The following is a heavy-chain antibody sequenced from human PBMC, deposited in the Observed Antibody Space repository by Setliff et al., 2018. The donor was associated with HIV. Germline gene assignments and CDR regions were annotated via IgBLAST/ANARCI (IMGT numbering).Heavy chain of an antibody. D-gene: IGHD3-16*01. CDR1: GATFISNT. CDR2: IIPLLGVP. J-gene: IGHJ4*02. V-gene: IGHV1-69*04. CDR3: ARDHHMGYFDF. Sequence: ASVQVSCKASGATFISNTFSWVRQAPGQGLEWMGRIIPLLGVPNYAQKFQGRVTMTADKSTSTAYMELTSLRSDDTAVYYCARDHHMGYFDFWGQGALVTVS.